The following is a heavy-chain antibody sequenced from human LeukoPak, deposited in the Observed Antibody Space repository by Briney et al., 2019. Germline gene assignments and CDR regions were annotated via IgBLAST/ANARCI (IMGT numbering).Heavy chain of an antibody. Sequence: GGSLRLSCAASGFTFSSYGMHWVRQAPGKGLEWVGRIKSKTDGGTTDYAAPVKGRFTISRDDSKNTLYLQMNSLKTEDTAVYYCTTAFVVVPAASDAFDIWGQGTMVTVSS. V-gene: IGHV3-15*01. CDR1: GFTFSSYG. CDR3: TTAFVVVPAASDAFDI. CDR2: IKSKTDGGTT. D-gene: IGHD2-2*01. J-gene: IGHJ3*02.